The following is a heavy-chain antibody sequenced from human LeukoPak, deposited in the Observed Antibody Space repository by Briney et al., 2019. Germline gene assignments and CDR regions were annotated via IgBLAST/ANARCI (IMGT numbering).Heavy chain of an antibody. CDR3: AREEVGVAGTEVYYYYGMDV. CDR1: GYTFTGYY. V-gene: IGHV1-2*02. D-gene: IGHD6-19*01. Sequence: ASVKVSCKASGYTFTGYYVHWVRQAPGQGLEWMGWINPNSGGSNYPQKFQGRVTMTRDTSISTAYMELSRLRSDDTAVYYCAREEVGVAGTEVYYYYGMDVWGQGTTVTVSS. CDR2: INPNSGGS. J-gene: IGHJ6*02.